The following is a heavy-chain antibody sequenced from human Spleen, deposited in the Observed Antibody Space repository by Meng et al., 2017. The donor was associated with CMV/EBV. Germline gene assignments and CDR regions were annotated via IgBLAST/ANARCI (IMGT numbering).Heavy chain of an antibody. D-gene: IGHD3-3*01. J-gene: IGHJ4*02. Sequence: GESLKISCAASGFTFNNYAMSWVRQAPGKGLEWVSVISGSGDSTYYADSVKGRFAISRDNSKNTLFLQMNSLGAEDTAVYYCAKTIRILEWLLFQGFDDWGQGTLVTVSS. CDR3: AKTIRILEWLLFQGFDD. CDR1: GFTFNNYA. CDR2: ISGSGDST. V-gene: IGHV3-23*01.